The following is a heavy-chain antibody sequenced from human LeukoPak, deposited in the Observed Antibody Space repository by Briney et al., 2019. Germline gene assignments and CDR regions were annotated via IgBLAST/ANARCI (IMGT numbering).Heavy chain of an antibody. CDR2: INPNSGGT. J-gene: IGHJ4*02. CDR3: ARDRARIAVALDY. CDR1: GYTYTGYY. Sequence: ASVKVSCKASGYTYTGYYMHWVRQAPGQGLEWMGWINPNSGGTNYTQKFQGRVTMTRDTSISTAYMELSRLRSDDTAVYYCARDRARIAVALDYWGQGTLVTVSS. V-gene: IGHV1-2*02. D-gene: IGHD6-19*01.